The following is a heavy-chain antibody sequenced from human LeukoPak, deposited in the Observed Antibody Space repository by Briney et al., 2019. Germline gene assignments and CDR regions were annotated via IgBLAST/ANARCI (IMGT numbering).Heavy chain of an antibody. J-gene: IGHJ4*02. D-gene: IGHD3-22*01. V-gene: IGHV1-2*04. CDR1: GYTFTGYY. CDR3: ARDTQDYYDSSDYPNFDF. CDR2: INPNSGGT. Sequence: ASVKVSCKASGYTFTGYYMHWVRQAPGQGLEWMGWINPNSGGTNYAQKFQGWVTMTRDTSISTAYMELSRLRSDDTAVYYCARDTQDYYDSSDYPNFDFWGQGTLVTVSS.